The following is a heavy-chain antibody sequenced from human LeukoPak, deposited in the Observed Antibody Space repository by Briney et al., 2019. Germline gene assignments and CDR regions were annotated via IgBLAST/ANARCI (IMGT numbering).Heavy chain of an antibody. CDR2: IIPIFGTA. CDR3: ARGTRKNWNKGWFDP. D-gene: IGHD1/OR15-1a*01. J-gene: IGHJ5*02. V-gene: IGHV1-69*13. Sequence: GASVKVSCKASGGTFSSYAISWVRQAPGQGLEWMGGIIPIFGTANYAQKFQGRVTITADESTSTAYMELSSLRSEDTAVYYCARGTRKNWNKGWFDPWGQGTLVTVSS. CDR1: GGTFSSYA.